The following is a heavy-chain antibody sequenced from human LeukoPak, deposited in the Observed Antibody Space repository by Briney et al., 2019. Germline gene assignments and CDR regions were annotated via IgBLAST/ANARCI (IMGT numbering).Heavy chain of an antibody. CDR3: AKGLSSWYVNWFDP. CDR2: ISGSGGST. J-gene: IGHJ5*02. CDR1: GFTVSSNY. Sequence: GGSLRLSCAASGFTVSSNYMSWVRQAPGKGLEWVSAISGSGGSTYYAESVKGRFTISRDNSKNTLYLQMNSLRAEDTAVYYCAKGLSSWYVNWFDPWGQGTLVTVSS. V-gene: IGHV3-23*01. D-gene: IGHD6-13*01.